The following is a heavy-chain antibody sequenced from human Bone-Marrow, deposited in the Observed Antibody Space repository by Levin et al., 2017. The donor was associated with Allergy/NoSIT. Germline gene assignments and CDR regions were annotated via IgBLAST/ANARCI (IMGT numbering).Heavy chain of an antibody. CDR3: ARVSAMVNYFDY. CDR1: GFTVSSNY. Sequence: TGGSLRLSCAASGFTVSSNYMSWVRQAPGKGLEWVSVIYSGGSTYYADSVKGRFTISRDNSKNTLYLQMNSLRAEDTAVYYCARVSAMVNYFDYWGQGTLVTVSS. CDR2: IYSGGST. D-gene: IGHD5-18*01. J-gene: IGHJ4*02. V-gene: IGHV3-53*01.